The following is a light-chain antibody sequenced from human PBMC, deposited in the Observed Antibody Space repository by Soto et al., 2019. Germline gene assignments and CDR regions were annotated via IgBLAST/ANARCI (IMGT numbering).Light chain of an antibody. J-gene: IGLJ2*01. Sequence: QLVLTQSPSASASLGASVKLTCTLSSGRYTYIIAWHQQQPGRGPRYLLSLGSDGRHNKGAGIPDRFSGSSSGAERYLTISSLQSEDEADYYCQTWGTGIHEIFGGGTKLTVL. V-gene: IGLV4-69*01. CDR2: LGSDGRH. CDR1: SGRYTYI. CDR3: QTWGTGIHEI.